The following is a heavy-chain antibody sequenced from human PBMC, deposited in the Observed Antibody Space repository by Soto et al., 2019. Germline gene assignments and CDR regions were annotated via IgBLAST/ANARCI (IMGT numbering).Heavy chain of an antibody. Sequence: QVQLVQSGAEVKKPGASVKVSCKASGYTFTGYYMHWVRQAPGQGLEWMGWINPNSGGTNYAQKFQGWVTMTRDTSISTAYMELSRLRSDDTAVYYCARDARYYYDSSGPRDPLGYFQHWGQGTLVTVSS. J-gene: IGHJ1*01. V-gene: IGHV1-2*04. D-gene: IGHD3-22*01. CDR2: INPNSGGT. CDR3: ARDARYYYDSSGPRDPLGYFQH. CDR1: GYTFTGYY.